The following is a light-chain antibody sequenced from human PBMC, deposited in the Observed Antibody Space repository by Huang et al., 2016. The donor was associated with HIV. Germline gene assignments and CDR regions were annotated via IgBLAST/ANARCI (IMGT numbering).Light chain of an antibody. CDR3: QHSYSALSS. J-gene: IGKJ5*01. CDR1: QGITTY. V-gene: IGKV1-39*01. CDR2: SAS. Sequence: IQMTQSPTYLSASVGDRVSIVCRASQGITTYLNWYQQNPGKAQKRLIPSASTLHSGVPSRFSGSGSGTEFTLTIRGLQLDDFATYYCQHSYSALSSFGPGTRL.